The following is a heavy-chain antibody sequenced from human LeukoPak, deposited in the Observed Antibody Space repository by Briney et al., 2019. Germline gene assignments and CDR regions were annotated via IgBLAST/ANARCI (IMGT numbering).Heavy chain of an antibody. CDR1: GGPISSSSYY. CDR2: IYYSGST. CDR3: ARGAGTIFGVVKVNYYGMDV. D-gene: IGHD3-3*01. V-gene: IGHV4-39*07. Sequence: SETLSLTCTVSGGPISSSSYYWGWIRQPRGKGVEWIVSIYYSGSTYYNPSLKSRVTISVDTSENQFSLKLSSVTAADTAVYYCARGAGTIFGVVKVNYYGMDVWGQGTTVTVSS. J-gene: IGHJ6*02.